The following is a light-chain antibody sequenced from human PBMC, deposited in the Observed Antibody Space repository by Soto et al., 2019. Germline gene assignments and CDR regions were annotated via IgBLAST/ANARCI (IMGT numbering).Light chain of an antibody. J-gene: IGKJ3*01. V-gene: IGKV1-27*01. CDR3: HKYNSSPLT. CDR2: SAS. CDR1: QAISIY. Sequence: DIQMTQSPPSLSASVGDRVTITCRASQAISIYVAWYQQKPGKIPKLLIFSASTVQEGVPSRFSGSGSATDFTLTISNLQPEDVAAYYCHKYNSSPLTFGHGTKVDLK.